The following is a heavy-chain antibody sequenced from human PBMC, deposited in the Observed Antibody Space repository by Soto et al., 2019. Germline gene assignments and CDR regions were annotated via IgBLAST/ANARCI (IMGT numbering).Heavy chain of an antibody. CDR1: GYTFTSYY. Sequence: ASVKVSCKASGYTFTSYYMHWVRQAPGQGLEWMVIINPSGGSTSYAQKFQGRVAMTRDTSTSTVYMELSSLRSEDTAVYYCARDDIVVVPAAMYYLGPYGMDVWGQGTTVTVSS. D-gene: IGHD2-2*01. CDR3: ARDDIVVVPAAMYYLGPYGMDV. CDR2: INPSGGST. J-gene: IGHJ6*02. V-gene: IGHV1-46*01.